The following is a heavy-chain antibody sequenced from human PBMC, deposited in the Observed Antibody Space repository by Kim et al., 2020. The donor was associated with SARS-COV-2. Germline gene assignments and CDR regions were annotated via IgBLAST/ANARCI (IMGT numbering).Heavy chain of an antibody. CDR3: TRGSPYFPFDY. CDR1: GYTFTSYG. V-gene: IGHV1-18*01. Sequence: ASVKVSCTTSGYTFTSYGITWVRQAPGVGFEWMGWISPYSGATVYAQRFQGRVAMTRDRSANTAYLELRSLTSADTAVYLCTRGSPYFPFDYWGQGTL. J-gene: IGHJ4*02. D-gene: IGHD3-9*01. CDR2: ISPYSGAT.